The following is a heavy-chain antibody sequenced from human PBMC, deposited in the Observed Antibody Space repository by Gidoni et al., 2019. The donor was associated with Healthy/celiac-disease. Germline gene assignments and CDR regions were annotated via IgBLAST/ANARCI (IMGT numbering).Heavy chain of an antibody. CDR2: ISSRSSYI. V-gene: IGHV3-21*01. CDR1: GFTFSSYS. CDR3: ARDRGYSGYDANWFDP. Sequence: VQLVASVGGLVQPGGSLRISCAASGFTFSSYSMNWVRQAPGKGLEWVSSISSRSSYIYYADSVKGRCTISRDNAKNSLYLQMNSLRAEDTAVYYCARDRGYSGYDANWFDPWGQGTLVTVSS. J-gene: IGHJ5*02. D-gene: IGHD5-12*01.